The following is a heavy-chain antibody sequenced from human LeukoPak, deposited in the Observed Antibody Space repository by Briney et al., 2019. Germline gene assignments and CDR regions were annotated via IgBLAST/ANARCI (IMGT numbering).Heavy chain of an antibody. J-gene: IGHJ5*02. CDR2: IKSDGRT. CDR3: AKPTHFNWFDP. D-gene: IGHD3-3*02. Sequence: QPGGSLRLSCAAAGFTFSNYWMHWVRQAPGKGLVWVSRIKSDGRTNYADSVKGRFTISRDNAKNTVSLQMNSLRAEDTAVYYCAKPTHFNWFDPWGQGTLVTVSS. V-gene: IGHV3-74*01. CDR1: GFTFSNYW.